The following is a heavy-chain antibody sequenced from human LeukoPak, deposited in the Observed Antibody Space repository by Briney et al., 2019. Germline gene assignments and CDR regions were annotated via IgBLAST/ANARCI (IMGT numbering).Heavy chain of an antibody. J-gene: IGHJ3*02. CDR3: ARETQGYSGSYADAFDI. CDR2: INTDGSST. D-gene: IGHD1-26*01. CDR1: GFTFSSYW. Sequence: PGGSLRLSCAASGFTFSSYWMHWVRQAPGKGLVWVSRINTDGSSTSYADSAKGRFTISRDNAKNTLYLQMNSLRAEDTAVYYCARETQGYSGSYADAFDIWGQGTMVTVSS. V-gene: IGHV3-74*01.